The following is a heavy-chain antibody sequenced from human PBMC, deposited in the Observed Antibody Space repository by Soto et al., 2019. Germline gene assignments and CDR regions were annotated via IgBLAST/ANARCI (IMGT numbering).Heavy chain of an antibody. CDR2: ISYDGSNK. CDR1: GFTFSSYA. V-gene: IGHV3-30-3*01. CDR3: AREVLMNRGGFDY. J-gene: IGHJ4*02. D-gene: IGHD2-15*01. Sequence: QVQLVESGGGVVQPGRSLRLSCAASGFTFSSYAMHWVRQAPGKGLEWVAVISYDGSNKYYADSVKGRFTISRDISKNTLYLQMNSLRAEDTAVYFCAREVLMNRGGFDYWAREPWSPSPQ.